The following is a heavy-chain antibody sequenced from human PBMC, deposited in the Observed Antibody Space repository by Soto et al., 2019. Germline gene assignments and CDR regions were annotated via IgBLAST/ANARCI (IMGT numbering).Heavy chain of an antibody. D-gene: IGHD2-2*02. CDR3: ARVDPNDCSSTSCYNGLSSSWYSDDY. CDR2: INHSGST. CDR1: GGSFSGYY. Sequence: QVQLQQWGAGLLKPSETLSLTCAVYGGSFSGYYWSWIRQPPGKGLEWIGEINHSGSTNYNPSLKRRVTTPVDPFKNEFSLKLSAVSAADTAVYYCARVDPNDCSSTSCYNGLSSSWYSDDYWGQGTLVTVSS. J-gene: IGHJ4*02. V-gene: IGHV4-34*01.